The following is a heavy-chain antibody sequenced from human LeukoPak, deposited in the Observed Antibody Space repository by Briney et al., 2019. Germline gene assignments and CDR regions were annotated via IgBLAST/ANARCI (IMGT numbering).Heavy chain of an antibody. J-gene: IGHJ4*02. V-gene: IGHV3-23*01. CDR3: AKESLYGSGSKPLLVWWVPSNFPSDY. CDR2: ISGSGGST. D-gene: IGHD3-10*01. CDR1: GFTFSSYA. Sequence: GGSLRLSCAASGFTFSSYAMSWVRQAPGKGLEWVSAISGSGGSTYYADSVKGRFTISRDNSKNTLYLQMNSLRAEDTAVYYCAKESLYGSGSKPLLVWWVPSNFPSDYWGQGTLVTVSS.